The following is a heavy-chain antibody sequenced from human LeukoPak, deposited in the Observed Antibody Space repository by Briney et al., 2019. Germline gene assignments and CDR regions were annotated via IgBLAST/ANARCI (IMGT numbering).Heavy chain of an antibody. CDR3: ARGEQVNWFDP. CDR1: GGSISFSTSY. D-gene: IGHD1-26*01. J-gene: IGHJ5*02. V-gene: IGHV4-39*01. Sequence: PSESLSLTCTVSGGSISFSTSYWAWIRQPPGKGPEWIGSIYYRGSTYYNPSLTSRLTISADTSKNQFSLKLRSLTAADTAVYYCARGEQVNWFDPWGQGALVIVSS. CDR2: IYYRGST.